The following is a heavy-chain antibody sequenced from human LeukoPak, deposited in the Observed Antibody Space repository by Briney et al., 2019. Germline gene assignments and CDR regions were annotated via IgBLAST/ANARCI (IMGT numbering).Heavy chain of an antibody. CDR1: GFTFSSYW. CDR2: IKQDGSEK. J-gene: IGHJ4*02. D-gene: IGHD1-7*01. CDR3: ARGGNWNYRRYFDY. V-gene: IGHV3-7*01. Sequence: GVSLRLSCAASGFTFSSYWMSWVRQAPGKGLEWVANIKQDGSEKYYVDSVKGRFTISRDNAKNSLYLQMNSLRAEDTAVYYCARGGNWNYRRYFDYWGQGTLVTVSS.